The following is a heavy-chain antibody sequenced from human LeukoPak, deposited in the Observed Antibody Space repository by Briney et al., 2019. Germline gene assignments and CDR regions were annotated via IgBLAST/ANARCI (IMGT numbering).Heavy chain of an antibody. J-gene: IGHJ6*02. D-gene: IGHD6-13*01. Sequence: PSETLSLTCTVSGGSISSYYWSWIRQPPGKGLEWIGYIYYSGSTNYNPSLKSRVTISVDTSKNQFSLKLSSVTAADTAVYYCARENSSSWYVNYYHGMDVWGQGTTVTVSS. V-gene: IGHV4-59*01. CDR2: IYYSGST. CDR3: ARENSSSWYVNYYHGMDV. CDR1: GGSISSYY.